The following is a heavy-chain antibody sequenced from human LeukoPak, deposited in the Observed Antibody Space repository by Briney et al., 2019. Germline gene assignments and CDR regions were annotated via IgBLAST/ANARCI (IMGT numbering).Heavy chain of an antibody. CDR3: ARVRHSSGWYGGAGY. CDR2: INPNSGGT. CDR1: GYTFTGYY. V-gene: IGHV1-2*02. D-gene: IGHD6-19*01. J-gene: IGHJ4*02. Sequence: GASVKVSCKASGYTFTGYYMHWVRQAPGQGLEWMGWINPNSGGTNYAQKFQGRVTITRDTSISTAYMELSRLRSDDTAVYYCARVRHSSGWYGGAGYWGQGTLVTVPS.